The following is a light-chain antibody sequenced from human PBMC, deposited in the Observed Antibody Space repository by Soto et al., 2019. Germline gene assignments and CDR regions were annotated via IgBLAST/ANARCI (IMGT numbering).Light chain of an antibody. J-gene: IGLJ2*01. Sequence: QSALTQPASVSGSPGQSITISCTGTSSDVGNYNLVSWYQQHPAKAPQLMIYDDNKRPSGVSNRFSGSKSGNTASLTISGLQAEDESDYYCCSYAGSSTSVIFGGGTKLTVL. CDR2: DDN. CDR1: SSDVGNYNL. CDR3: CSYAGSSTSVI. V-gene: IGLV2-23*01.